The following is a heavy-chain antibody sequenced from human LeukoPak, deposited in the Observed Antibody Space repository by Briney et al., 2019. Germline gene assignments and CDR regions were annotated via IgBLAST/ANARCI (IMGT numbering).Heavy chain of an antibody. J-gene: IGHJ6*02. CDR2: INHSGST. CDR1: GGSFSGHY. D-gene: IGHD3-22*01. Sequence: KPSETLSLTCAVYGGSFSGHYWNWIRQPPGKGLEWIGEINHSGSTTYNRSLKSRVTISLDTSKNQLSLKLSSVTAADTAVYYCARTLDSRRYIVRRPYSMDVWGQGTTVTVSS. CDR3: ARTLDSRRYIVRRPYSMDV. V-gene: IGHV4-34*01.